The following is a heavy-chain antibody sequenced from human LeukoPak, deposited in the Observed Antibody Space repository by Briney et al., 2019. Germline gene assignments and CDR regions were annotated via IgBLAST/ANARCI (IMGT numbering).Heavy chain of an antibody. D-gene: IGHD6-13*01. Sequence: SETLSLTCTGSGGSISSYYWSWIRQPPGKGMEWIGYIYYSGSTNYNPSLKSRVTISVDTSKNQFSLKLSSVTAADTAVYYCALAGSFIDYWGQGTLVTVSS. CDR3: ALAGSFIDY. J-gene: IGHJ4*02. CDR1: GGSISSYY. V-gene: IGHV4-59*01. CDR2: IYYSGST.